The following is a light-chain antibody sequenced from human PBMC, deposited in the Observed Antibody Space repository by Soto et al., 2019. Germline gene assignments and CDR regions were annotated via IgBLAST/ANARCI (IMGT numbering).Light chain of an antibody. CDR3: SSFSSSITYV. CDR1: SSDVGGYNF. CDR2: DVS. J-gene: IGLJ1*01. V-gene: IGLV2-14*03. Sequence: QSALTQPASVSGSPGQSITISCTGTSSDVGGYNFVSWYQQHPGKAPKLMIYDVSNRPAEVSNRFSRSKSGSTASLTISGLQAEEGADYYCSSFSSSITYVFGTGTKVTVL.